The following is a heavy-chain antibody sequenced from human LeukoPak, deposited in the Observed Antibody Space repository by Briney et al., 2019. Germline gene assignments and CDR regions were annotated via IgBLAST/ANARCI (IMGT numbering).Heavy chain of an antibody. Sequence: GGSLRLSCAASGFTFSSYGMHWVRQAPGKGLEWVAVISYDGSNKYYADSVKGRFTISRDNSKNTLYLQMNSLRAEDTALYYCARGGITIFGVVTNPDYWGQGTLVTVSS. CDR1: GFTFSSYG. CDR2: ISYDGSNK. J-gene: IGHJ4*02. V-gene: IGHV3-30*03. D-gene: IGHD3-3*01. CDR3: ARGGITIFGVVTNPDY.